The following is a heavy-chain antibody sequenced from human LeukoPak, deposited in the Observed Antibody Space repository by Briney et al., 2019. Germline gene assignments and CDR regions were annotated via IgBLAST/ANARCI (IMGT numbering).Heavy chain of an antibody. D-gene: IGHD3-10*01. CDR1: GYTFTSYY. CDR2: INPSGGST. Sequence: ASVKVSCKASGYTFTSYYMHWVRQAPGQGLEWMGIINPSGGSTSYAQKFQGGVTMIRDMSTSTVYMELSSLRSEDTAVYYCARAGGYSDFDYWGQGTLVTVSS. J-gene: IGHJ4*02. V-gene: IGHV1-46*01. CDR3: ARAGGYSDFDY.